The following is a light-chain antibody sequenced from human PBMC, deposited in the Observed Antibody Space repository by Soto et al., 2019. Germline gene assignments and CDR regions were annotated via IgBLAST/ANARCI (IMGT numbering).Light chain of an antibody. CDR3: QQYGRLPQT. CDR1: QSVRRNC. Sequence: PGERATLSCRASQSVRRNCLAWYQHQPGQAPRLLIYGTSSRATEIPDRGTGRGAGTEFTLPISRLEPADVAVDACQQYGRLPQTFGPGTKVDIK. CDR2: GTS. V-gene: IGKV3-20*01. J-gene: IGKJ1*01.